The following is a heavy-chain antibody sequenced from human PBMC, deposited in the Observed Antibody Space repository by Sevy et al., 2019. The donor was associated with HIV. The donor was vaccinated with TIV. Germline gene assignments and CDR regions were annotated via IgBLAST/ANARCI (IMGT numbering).Heavy chain of an antibody. Sequence: VGSLRLSCAASGFTVGSNYVSWVRQAPGKGLEWVSIIYSGVTTSYADSVKGRFTISRDNSKNTLYLQMNSLRAEDTAVYYCARVSVYYYDSSGYYTTGNAFDIWGQGTMVTVSS. D-gene: IGHD3-22*01. CDR2: IYSGVTT. CDR1: GFTVGSNY. J-gene: IGHJ3*02. CDR3: ARVSVYYYDSSGYYTTGNAFDI. V-gene: IGHV3-53*01.